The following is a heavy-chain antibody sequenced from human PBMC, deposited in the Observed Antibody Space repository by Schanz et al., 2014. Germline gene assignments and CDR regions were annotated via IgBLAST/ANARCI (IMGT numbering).Heavy chain of an antibody. D-gene: IGHD6-13*01. V-gene: IGHV3-21*01. Sequence: VQLVESGGDVVQPGRSLRLSCAASGFTFSSYGMHWVRQAPGKGLEWVSSISSTSTYLYYADSVKGRFTISRDNARYSLYLEMNSLRAEDTAVYYCARGRARQLVHWFDPWGQGTLVTVSS. J-gene: IGHJ5*02. CDR3: ARGRARQLVHWFDP. CDR1: GFTFSSYG. CDR2: ISSTSTYL.